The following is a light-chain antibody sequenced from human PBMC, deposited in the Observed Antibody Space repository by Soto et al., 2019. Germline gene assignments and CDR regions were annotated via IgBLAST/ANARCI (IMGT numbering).Light chain of an antibody. CDR3: GTWDSSLSAVV. J-gene: IGLJ2*01. Sequence: QSVLPHPPSVSAAPGQTVTISCSGSSSNIGNNYVSWYQQLPGTAPKLLIYENNKRPSGIPDRFSGSKSGTSATLGITGLQTGDEADYYCGTWDSSLSAVVCGGGTKVTVL. CDR1: SSNIGNNY. CDR2: ENN. V-gene: IGLV1-51*02.